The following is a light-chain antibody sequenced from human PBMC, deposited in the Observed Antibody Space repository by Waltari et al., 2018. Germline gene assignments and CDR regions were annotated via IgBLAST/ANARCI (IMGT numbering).Light chain of an antibody. CDR3: QQSYSTPLT. Sequence: LPQPSSSPSASVGDRVTITCRASQSISSYLKWYQQKPGKAPKLLIYAASSLQSGVPSRFSGSGSGTDFTLTISSLQPEDFATYYCQQSYSTPLTFGGGTKVEIK. CDR2: AAS. V-gene: IGKV1-39*01. J-gene: IGKJ4*01. CDR1: QSISSY.